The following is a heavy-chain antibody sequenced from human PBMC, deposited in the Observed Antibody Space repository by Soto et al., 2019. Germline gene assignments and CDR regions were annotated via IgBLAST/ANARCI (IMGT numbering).Heavy chain of an antibody. CDR1: GGSISSYY. CDR2: IYYSGST. V-gene: IGHV4-59*01. D-gene: IGHD3-22*01. CDR3: ARDTGYYDSSGYYYYGIDV. J-gene: IGHJ6*02. Sequence: PSETLSLTCTVSGGSISSYYWSWIRQPPGKGLEWIGYIYYSGSTNYNPSLKSRVTISVDTSKNQFSLKLSSVTAADTAVYYCARDTGYYDSSGYYYYGIDVWGQGTTVTVSS.